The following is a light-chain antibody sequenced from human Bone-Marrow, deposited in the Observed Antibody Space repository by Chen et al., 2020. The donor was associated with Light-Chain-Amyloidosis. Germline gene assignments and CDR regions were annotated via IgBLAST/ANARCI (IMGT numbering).Light chain of an antibody. CDR2: RDT. V-gene: IGLV3-25*03. CDR1: DLPTKY. J-gene: IGLJ2*01. Sequence: SYELTHPPSVSVPPGPTARITCSGDDLPTKYAYWYQQKPGQAPVLVIHRDTERPSGISERFSGSSSGTTATLTISGVQAEDEANYHCQSADSSGTYEVIFGGGTKLTVL. CDR3: QSADSSGTYEVI.